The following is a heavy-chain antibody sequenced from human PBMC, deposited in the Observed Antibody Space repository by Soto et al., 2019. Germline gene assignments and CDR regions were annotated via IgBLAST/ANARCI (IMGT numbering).Heavy chain of an antibody. CDR2: IYHSGST. J-gene: IGHJ6*02. CDR1: GYSISSGYY. D-gene: IGHD4-4*01. V-gene: IGHV4-38-2*01. Sequence: KASETLSLTCAVSGYSISSGYYWGWIRQPPGKGLEWIGSIYHSGSTYYNPSLKSRVTISVDTSKNQFSLKLSSVTAADTAVYYCARPTVTGLYYGMDVWGQGTTVTVSS. CDR3: ARPTVTGLYYGMDV.